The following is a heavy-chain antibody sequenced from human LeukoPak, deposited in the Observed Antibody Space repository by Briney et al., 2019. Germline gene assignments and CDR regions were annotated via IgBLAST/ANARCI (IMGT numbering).Heavy chain of an antibody. V-gene: IGHV4-59*08. CDR3: ARRFGPKPRTNNWFDP. CDR2: IYYSGST. Sequence: PSETLSLTCTVSGGSISSYYWSWIRQPPGKGLEWIGYIYYSGSTNYNPSLKSRVTISVDTSKNQFSLKLSSVTAADTAVYYCARRFGPKPRTNNWFDPWGQGTLVTVSS. CDR1: GGSISSYY. J-gene: IGHJ5*02. D-gene: IGHD3-16*01.